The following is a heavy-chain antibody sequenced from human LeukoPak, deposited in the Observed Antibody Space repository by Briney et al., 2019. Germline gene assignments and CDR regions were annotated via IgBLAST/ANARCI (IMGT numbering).Heavy chain of an antibody. Sequence: ASVKVSCKASGYTFTSYYMDWVRQAPGQGLEWMGIINPSGGSTSYAQKFQGRVTMTRDMSTSTVYMELSSLRSEDTAVYHCARSIVVLAATPGAFDIWGQGTMVTVAS. J-gene: IGHJ3*02. V-gene: IGHV1-46*01. CDR1: GYTFTSYY. D-gene: IGHD2-15*01. CDR2: INPSGGST. CDR3: ARSIVVLAATPGAFDI.